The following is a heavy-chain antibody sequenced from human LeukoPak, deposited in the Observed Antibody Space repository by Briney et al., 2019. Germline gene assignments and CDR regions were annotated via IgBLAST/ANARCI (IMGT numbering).Heavy chain of an antibody. V-gene: IGHV4-30-4*07. J-gene: IGHJ6*03. Sequence: SETLSLTCAVSGGSISSGGYSWSWIRQPPGKGLEWIGYIYYSGSTYYNPSLKSRVTISVDTSKNQFSLKLSSVTAADTAVYYCARSIAARTSYYYYYMDVWGKGTTVTVSS. CDR2: IYYSGST. CDR3: ARSIAARTSYYYYYMDV. D-gene: IGHD6-6*01. CDR1: GGSISSGGYS.